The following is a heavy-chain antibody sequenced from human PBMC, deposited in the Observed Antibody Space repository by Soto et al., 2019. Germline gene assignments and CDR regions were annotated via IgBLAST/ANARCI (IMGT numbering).Heavy chain of an antibody. J-gene: IGHJ4*02. CDR2: ISGSGTTT. V-gene: IGHV3-23*01. D-gene: IGHD3-22*01. CDR3: ARAPLGIIVAPDF. Sequence: GGSLRLSCAASGITFSNHALSWVRQAPGKGLEWVSGISGSGTTTYYADSVKGRFTISRDNSKNTLSLQMNSLRADDTAVYYCARAPLGIIVAPDFWGQGTLVTVSS. CDR1: GITFSNHA.